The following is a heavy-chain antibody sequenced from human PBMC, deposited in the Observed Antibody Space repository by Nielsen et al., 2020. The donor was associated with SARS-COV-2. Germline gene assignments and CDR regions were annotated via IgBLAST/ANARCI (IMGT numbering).Heavy chain of an antibody. CDR2: IRSKANSYAT. V-gene: IGHV3-73*01. Sequence: GGSLRLSCAASGFTFSGPAMHWVRQASGKGLEWVGRIRSKANSYATAYAASVKGRFTISRDDSKNTAYLQMNSLKTEDTAVYYCTTIPAAAGKVVDYWGQGTLVTVSS. J-gene: IGHJ4*02. CDR1: GFTFSGPA. CDR3: TTIPAAAGKVVDY. D-gene: IGHD6-13*01.